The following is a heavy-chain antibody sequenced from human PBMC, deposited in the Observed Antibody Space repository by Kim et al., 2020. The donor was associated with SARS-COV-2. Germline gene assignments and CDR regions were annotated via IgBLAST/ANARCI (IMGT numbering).Heavy chain of an antibody. CDR3: ARGDIVVVPAAITVYYYYYMDV. CDR1: GGSISSYY. Sequence: SETLSLTCTVSGGSISSYYWSWIRQPPGKGLEWIGYIYYSGSTNYNPSLKSRVTISVDTSKNQFSLKLSSVTAADTAVCYCARGDIVVVPAAITVYYYYYMDVWGKGTTVTVSS. CDR2: IYYSGST. D-gene: IGHD2-2*02. J-gene: IGHJ6*03. V-gene: IGHV4-59*01.